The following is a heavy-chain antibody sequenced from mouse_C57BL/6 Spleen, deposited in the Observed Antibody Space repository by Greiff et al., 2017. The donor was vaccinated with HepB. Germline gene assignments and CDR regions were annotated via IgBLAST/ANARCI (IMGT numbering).Heavy chain of an antibody. D-gene: IGHD3-2*02. Sequence: EVMLVESGGGLVQPGGSMKLSCVASGFTFSNYWMNWVRQSPEKGLEWVAQIRLKSDNYATHYAESVKGRFTISRDDSKSSVYLQMNNLRAEDTGIYYCTSSGYVRYYFDYWGQGTTLTVSS. CDR2: IRLKSDNYAT. CDR3: TSSGYVRYYFDY. CDR1: GFTFSNYW. V-gene: IGHV6-3*01. J-gene: IGHJ2*01.